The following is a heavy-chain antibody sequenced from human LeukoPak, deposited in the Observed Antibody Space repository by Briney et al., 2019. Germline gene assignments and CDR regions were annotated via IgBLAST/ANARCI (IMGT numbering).Heavy chain of an antibody. Sequence: PGGSLRLSCAASGFTFSSYWMHWVRQAPGKGLVWVSRINTDGSSTSYADSVKGRFTISRDNAKNTLYLQMNSLRAEDTAVYYCARDYYDILTGYYNLDYWGQGTLVTVSS. V-gene: IGHV3-74*01. CDR1: GFTFSSYW. D-gene: IGHD3-9*01. CDR2: INTDGSST. CDR3: ARDYYDILTGYYNLDY. J-gene: IGHJ4*02.